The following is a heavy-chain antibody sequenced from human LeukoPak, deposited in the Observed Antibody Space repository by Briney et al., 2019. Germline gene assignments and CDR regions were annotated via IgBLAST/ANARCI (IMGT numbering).Heavy chain of an antibody. J-gene: IGHJ4*02. V-gene: IGHV1-69*04. CDR3: YRLKHIAVAGTRKSAFDY. D-gene: IGHD6-19*01. CDR1: GYTFDSFD. CDR2: IIPILGIA. Sequence: GASVKVSCKASGYTFDSFDINWVRQAPGQGLEWMGRIIPILGIANYAQKFQGRVTITADKSTSTAYMELSSLRSEDTAVYYCYRLKHIAVAGTRKSAFDYWGQGTLVTVSS.